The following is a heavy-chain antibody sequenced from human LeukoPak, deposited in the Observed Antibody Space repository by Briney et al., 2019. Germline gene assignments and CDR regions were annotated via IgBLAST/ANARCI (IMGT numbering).Heavy chain of an antibody. CDR1: GFTFSSYA. CDR3: AKGSIREGFDY. V-gene: IGHV3-9*01. CDR2: ISWNSGSI. Sequence: SGGSLRLSRAASGFTFSSYAMSWVRQAPGKGLEWVSGISWNSGSIGYADSVKGRFTISRDNAKNSLYLQMNSLRAEDTALYYCAKGSIREGFDYWGQGTLVTVSS. J-gene: IGHJ4*02.